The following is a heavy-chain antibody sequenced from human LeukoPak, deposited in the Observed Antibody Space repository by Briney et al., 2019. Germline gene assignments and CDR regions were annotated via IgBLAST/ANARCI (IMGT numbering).Heavy chain of an antibody. CDR1: GYTFTSYY. CDR2: INPSGGST. CDR3: TFSGYYYGYDY. J-gene: IGHJ4*02. Sequence: ASVKVSCKASGYTFTSYYMHWVRQAPGQGLEWMGIINPSGGSTSYAQKFQGRVTITADESTSTAYMELSSLRSEDTAVYYCTFSGYYYGYDYWGQGALVTVSS. V-gene: IGHV1-46*01. D-gene: IGHD3-22*01.